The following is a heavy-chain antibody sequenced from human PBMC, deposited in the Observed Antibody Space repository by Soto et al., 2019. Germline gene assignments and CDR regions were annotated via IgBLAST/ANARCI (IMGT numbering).Heavy chain of an antibody. CDR1: GFTVSSNY. Sequence: SGGSLRLSCAASGFTVSSNYMSWVRQAPGKGLEWVSVIYSGGSTYYADSVKGRFTISRDNSKNTLYLQMNSLRAEDTAVYYCARDFVYCSSTSCYIPHDAFDSWGQGTMVTVSS. CDR3: ARDFVYCSSTSCYIPHDAFDS. D-gene: IGHD2-2*02. J-gene: IGHJ3*02. V-gene: IGHV3-66*01. CDR2: IYSGGST.